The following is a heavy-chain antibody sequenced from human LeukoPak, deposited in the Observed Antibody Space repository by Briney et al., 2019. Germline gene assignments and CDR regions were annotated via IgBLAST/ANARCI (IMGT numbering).Heavy chain of an antibody. D-gene: IGHD6-13*01. CDR1: GYTFTSYG. CDR3: ARDAGYSSSWYKAVYYYYGMDV. V-gene: IGHV1-18*01. Sequence: ASVKVSCKASGYTFTSYGISWVRQAPGQGLERMGWISAYNGNTNYGQKLQGRVTMTTDTSTSTAYMELRSLRSDDTAVYYCARDAGYSSSWYKAVYYYYGMDVWGQGTTVTVSS. J-gene: IGHJ6*02. CDR2: ISAYNGNT.